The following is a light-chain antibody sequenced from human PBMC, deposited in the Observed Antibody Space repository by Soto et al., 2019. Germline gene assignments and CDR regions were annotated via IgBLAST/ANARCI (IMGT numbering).Light chain of an antibody. CDR1: QSISSW. J-gene: IGKJ1*01. Sequence: DLQMTQSPSTLSDSVGDRVTITCRASQSISSWLAWYQQKPGKAPKLLIYKASSLESGVPSRFSGSGSGTEFTLTISSLQPDDFATYYCQQYNNYPWTFGQGTKVDIK. CDR3: QQYNNYPWT. V-gene: IGKV1-5*03. CDR2: KAS.